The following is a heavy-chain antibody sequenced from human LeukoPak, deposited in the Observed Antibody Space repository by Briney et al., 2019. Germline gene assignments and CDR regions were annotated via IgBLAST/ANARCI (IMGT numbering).Heavy chain of an antibody. V-gene: IGHV4-59*01. CDR1: SGSISGDY. D-gene: IGHD3-10*01. CDR2: VHHNGHT. CDR3: AGYGSGSYYKAFDY. Sequence: SETLSLTCSVSSGSISGDYWAWIRQPPGKGLEWIAYVHHNGHTSYNPSLKSRVTISIDASKNQFSLRLISVTAADTAVYYCAGYGSGSYYKAFDYWGQGTLVTVSS. J-gene: IGHJ4*02.